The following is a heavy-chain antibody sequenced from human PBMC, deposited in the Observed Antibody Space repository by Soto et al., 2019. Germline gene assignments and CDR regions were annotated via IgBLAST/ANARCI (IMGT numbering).Heavy chain of an antibody. CDR3: ARLGPYGSETYSFRYNWFDP. J-gene: IGHJ5*02. CDR1: GFTGSSSH. D-gene: IGHD3-10*01. V-gene: IGHV3-53*01. Sequence: GGSLRLSCTTSGFTGSSSHMSWVRQAPGKGLDWVSVIYSGGNSYYAVSVQGRFTISRDNSKNTVYLQMNSLRGEDTAIYYCARLGPYGSETYSFRYNWFDPWGQGTLVTVS. CDR2: IYSGGNS.